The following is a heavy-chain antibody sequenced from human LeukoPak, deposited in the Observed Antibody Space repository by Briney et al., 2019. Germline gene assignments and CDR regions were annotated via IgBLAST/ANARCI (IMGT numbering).Heavy chain of an antibody. V-gene: IGHV3-21*01. Sequence: GGSLRLSCAASGFTFSSYSMNWVRQAPGKGPEWVSSISSSSSYIYYADSVKGRFTISRDNAKNSLYLQMNSLRAEDTAVYYCARAVVPAATGYYYYYYMDVWGKGTTVTISS. CDR1: GFTFSSYS. J-gene: IGHJ6*03. CDR3: ARAVVPAATGYYYYYYMDV. CDR2: ISSSSSYI. D-gene: IGHD2-2*01.